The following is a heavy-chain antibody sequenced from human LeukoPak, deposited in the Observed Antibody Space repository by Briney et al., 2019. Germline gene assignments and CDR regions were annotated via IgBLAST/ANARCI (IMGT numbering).Heavy chain of an antibody. V-gene: IGHV3-7*01. J-gene: IGHJ3*02. CDR1: GCTLRSYD. CDR2: IKQDGSEK. CDR3: ARIVRGIVMPQHAFDI. Sequence: GGPLTLSCTASGCTLRSYDMIWARQAPGKGLEGVANIKQDGSEKYYVDSVKGRISISRDNAKNSLFLQINTLRTEDTAVYYCARIVRGIVMPQHAFDIWGQGRIVSVSS. D-gene: IGHD3-22*01.